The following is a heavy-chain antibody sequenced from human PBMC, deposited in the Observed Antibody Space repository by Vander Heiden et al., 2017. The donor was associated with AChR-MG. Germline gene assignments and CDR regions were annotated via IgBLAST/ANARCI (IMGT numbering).Heavy chain of an antibody. V-gene: IGHV3-7*03. CDR3: ARDEGAAGN. Sequence: VRLVAPGGGLVQPGGSLRLSCVVSGLTYSNYWMSWVRQAPGKGLEWVANINEDGSERNYVDSVRGRFTISRDNAKNSLYLQMNSLTAEDTALYYCARDEGAAGNWGQGALVTVSS. J-gene: IGHJ4*02. CDR2: INEDGSER. CDR1: GLTYSNYW.